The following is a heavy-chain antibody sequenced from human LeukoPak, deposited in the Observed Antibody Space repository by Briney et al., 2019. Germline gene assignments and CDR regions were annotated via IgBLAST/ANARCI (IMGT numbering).Heavy chain of an antibody. V-gene: IGHV3-23*01. J-gene: IGHJ3*02. CDR2: ISGSGGST. CDR3: AKYPGSSWNDDGGAFDI. D-gene: IGHD1-1*01. CDR1: GFTFSSYA. Sequence: PGGSLRLSCAASGFTFSSYAMSWVRQAPRKGLEWGSAISGSGGSTYYADSVKGRFTISRDNSKNTLYLQMNSLRAEDTAVCYCAKYPGSSWNDDGGAFDIWGQGTMVTVSS.